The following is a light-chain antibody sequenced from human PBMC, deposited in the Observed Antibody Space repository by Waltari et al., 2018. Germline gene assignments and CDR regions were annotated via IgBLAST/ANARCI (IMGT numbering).Light chain of an antibody. Sequence: DIVMTQSPDSLAVSLGERATINCNSSQSVLYSSKNKNYLAWYQQKPGQPPKLLIYWASTRESGVPGRFSGSGSGTDFTLTISSLQAEDVAVYYCQQYYSTPLTFGQGTRLEIK. J-gene: IGKJ5*01. CDR3: QQYYSTPLT. CDR2: WAS. V-gene: IGKV4-1*01. CDR1: QSVLYSSKNKNY.